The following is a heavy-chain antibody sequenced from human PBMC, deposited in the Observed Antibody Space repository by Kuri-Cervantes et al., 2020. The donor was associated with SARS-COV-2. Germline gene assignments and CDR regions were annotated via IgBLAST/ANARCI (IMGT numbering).Heavy chain of an antibody. J-gene: IGHJ6*02. CDR3: ARHPTGTTPLYYYGMDV. CDR1: GYSFTSYW. D-gene: IGHD1-1*01. Sequence: GESLKISCKGSGYSFTSYWIGWVRQMPGKGLEWVGIIYPGDSDTRYSPSFQGQVTISADKSISTAYLQWSSLKASDTAMYYCARHPTGTTPLYYYGMDVWGQGTTVTVSS. V-gene: IGHV5-51*01. CDR2: IYPGDSDT.